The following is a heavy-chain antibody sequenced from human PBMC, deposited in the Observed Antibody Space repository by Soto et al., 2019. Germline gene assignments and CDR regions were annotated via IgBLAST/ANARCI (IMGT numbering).Heavy chain of an antibody. Sequence: GGSLRLSCAAAGFTFSSYAMHWVRQAPGKGLEWVAVITYDGSNKYYADSVKGRFTISRDNPKNTLYLQMNSLRAEDTAVYYCGGDIGTRGRGWFDYWGQGALVTVSS. CDR1: GFTFSSYA. V-gene: IGHV3-30-3*01. J-gene: IGHJ5*01. D-gene: IGHD2-15*01. CDR2: ITYDGSNK. CDR3: GGDIGTRGRGWFDY.